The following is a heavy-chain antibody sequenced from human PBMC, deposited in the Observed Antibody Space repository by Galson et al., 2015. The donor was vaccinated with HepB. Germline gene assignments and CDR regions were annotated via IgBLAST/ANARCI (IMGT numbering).Heavy chain of an antibody. D-gene: IGHD6-13*01. V-gene: IGHV3-73*01. CDR2: IGSKANSYAT. CDR1: RFTFSGSA. Sequence: SLRLSCAASRFTFSGSAMHWVRQASGRGLEWVGRIGSKANSYATAYAASVKGRFTISRDDSKNTAYMQMNSLKTEDTAVYYCTRLGDLSGYSSLWGQGTLVTVSS. J-gene: IGHJ4*02. CDR3: TRLGDLSGYSSL.